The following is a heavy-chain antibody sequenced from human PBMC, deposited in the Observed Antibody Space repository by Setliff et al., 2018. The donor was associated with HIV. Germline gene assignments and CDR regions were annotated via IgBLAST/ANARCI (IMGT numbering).Heavy chain of an antibody. J-gene: IGHJ3*02. D-gene: IGHD6-13*01. V-gene: IGHV4-61*01. Sequence: PSETLSLTCTVSGGSISSGTSYWSWTRQPPGKGLEWIGYIYTSGSTNYNPSLKSRVTMSVDTSKNQFSLKLSSVTAADTAVYYCARVEYSSSSGAFDIWGQGTMVTV. CDR1: GGSISSGTSY. CDR3: ARVEYSSSSGAFDI. CDR2: IYTSGST.